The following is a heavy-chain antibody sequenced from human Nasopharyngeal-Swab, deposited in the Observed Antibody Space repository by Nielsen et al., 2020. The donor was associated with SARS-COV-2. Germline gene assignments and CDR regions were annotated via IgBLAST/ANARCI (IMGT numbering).Heavy chain of an antibody. V-gene: IGHV3-23*01. Sequence: GGSLRLSCAASGFTFSSYAMSWVRQAPGKGLEWASIISGSGDTTYYADSVKDRFTISRDNSKNTLYLQTNSLRVKDTAVYYCAKAPYLRGLDVWGQGTTVTVSS. CDR1: GFTFSSYA. CDR2: ISGSGDTT. J-gene: IGHJ6*02. D-gene: IGHD2-21*01. CDR3: AKAPYLRGLDV.